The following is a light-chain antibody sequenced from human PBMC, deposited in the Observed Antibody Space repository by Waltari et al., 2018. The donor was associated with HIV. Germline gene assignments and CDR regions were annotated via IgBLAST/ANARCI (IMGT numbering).Light chain of an antibody. CDR2: DVN. Sequence: QSALTQPASVSGSPGQSITISCTGTSGDVGAYNYVSWYQQHPNKAPKLRIYDVNKRPSGVSIRFSGSKSGNTSSLTLSGLQAEDEADYYCCSYAGDTTFVFGTGTKVTVL. CDR1: SGDVGAYNY. CDR3: CSYAGDTTFV. J-gene: IGLJ1*01. V-gene: IGLV2-23*02.